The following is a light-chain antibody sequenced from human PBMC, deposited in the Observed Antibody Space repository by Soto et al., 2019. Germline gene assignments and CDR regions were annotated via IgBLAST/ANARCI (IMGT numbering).Light chain of an antibody. CDR3: QQRSNWPPAWT. CDR1: QTVRNNY. J-gene: IGKJ1*01. CDR2: DAS. V-gene: IGKV3-11*01. Sequence: EFVLTQSPGTLSLSPGERANLSCRASQTVRNNYIAWYQQKPGQAPRLLIYDASNRATGIPARFSGSGSGTDFTLTISSLEPKEFAVYYCQQRSNWPPAWTFGQGTRWIS.